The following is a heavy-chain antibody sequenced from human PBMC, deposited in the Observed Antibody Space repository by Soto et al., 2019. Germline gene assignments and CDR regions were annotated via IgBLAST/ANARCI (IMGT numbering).Heavy chain of an antibody. CDR3: AKEYSGYAIDY. D-gene: IGHD5-12*01. CDR2: ISYDGSNK. V-gene: IGHV3-30*18. CDR1: GFTFSSYG. J-gene: IGHJ4*02. Sequence: GGSLRLSCAASGFTFSSYGMHWVRQAPGKGLEWVAVISYDGSNKYYADSVKGRFTISRDNSKNTLYLQMNSLRAEDTAVYYCAKEYSGYAIDYWGQGTLVTVSS.